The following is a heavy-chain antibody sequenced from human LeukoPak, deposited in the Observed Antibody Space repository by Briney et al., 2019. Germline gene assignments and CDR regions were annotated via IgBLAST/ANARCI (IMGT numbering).Heavy chain of an antibody. CDR3: AGGYSSGWYEIDY. CDR2: INPNSGGT. CDR1: GYTFTGYY. Sequence: ASVTVSCKASGYTFTGYYMHWVRQAPGQGLEWMGWINPNSGGTNYAQKFQGRVTMTRDTSISTAYMELSRLRSDDTAVYYCAGGYSSGWYEIDYWGQGTLVTVSS. J-gene: IGHJ4*02. V-gene: IGHV1-2*02. D-gene: IGHD6-19*01.